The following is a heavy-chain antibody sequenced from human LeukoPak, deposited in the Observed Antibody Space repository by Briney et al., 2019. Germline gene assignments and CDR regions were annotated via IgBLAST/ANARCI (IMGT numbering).Heavy chain of an antibody. J-gene: IGHJ4*02. CDR2: IIPIFGTA. V-gene: IGHV1-69*13. CDR1: GGTFSSYA. Sequence: ASVKVSCRASGGTFSSYAISWVRQAPGQGLEWMGGIIPIFGTANYAQKFQGRVTITADESTSTAYMELSSLRSEDTAVYYCASPYDYYDSSGYVVWGQGTLVTVSS. CDR3: ASPYDYYDSSGYVV. D-gene: IGHD3-22*01.